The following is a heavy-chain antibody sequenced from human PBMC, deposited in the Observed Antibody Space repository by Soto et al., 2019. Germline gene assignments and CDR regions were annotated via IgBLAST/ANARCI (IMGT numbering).Heavy chain of an antibody. Sequence: QVQLVQPGAEVKKPGASVKFSCKASGYIFTNFYIHWVRQAPGQGLEWIGIINPNGGSTNYAQNSQGRVTMTRDTSTSTVCMDLSSLRSEDTAVYYCTRGLASGDYWGQGTLITVSS. CDR2: INPNGGST. J-gene: IGHJ4*02. V-gene: IGHV1-46*03. D-gene: IGHD6-6*01. CDR1: GYIFTNFY. CDR3: TRGLASGDY.